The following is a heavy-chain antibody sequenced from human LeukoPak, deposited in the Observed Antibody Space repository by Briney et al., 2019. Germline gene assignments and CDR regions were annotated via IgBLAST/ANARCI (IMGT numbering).Heavy chain of an antibody. J-gene: IGHJ4*02. Sequence: KTSETLSLTCTVSGGSISSSSYYWGWIRQPPGKGLECIGSMYYSGSTYYNPPLKSRVTISVDTSKNQFSLNLGSVTAADTAVYYCVRLNGGYYEAIFDYWGQGTLVTVSS. CDR2: MYYSGST. CDR1: GGSISSSSYY. CDR3: VRLNGGYYEAIFDY. V-gene: IGHV4-39*01. D-gene: IGHD3-22*01.